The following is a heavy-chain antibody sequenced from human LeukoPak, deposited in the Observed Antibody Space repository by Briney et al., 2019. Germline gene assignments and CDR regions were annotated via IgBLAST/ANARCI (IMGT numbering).Heavy chain of an antibody. V-gene: IGHV3-9*01. CDR2: TSWNSGSI. J-gene: IGHJ2*01. CDR1: GFTFDDYA. D-gene: IGHD3-10*01. Sequence: GRSLRLSCAASGFTFDDYAMHWVRQAPGKGLEWVSGTSWNSGSIGYADSVKGRFTISRDNAKNSLYLQMNSLRAEDTALYYCARVGTGSWYFDLWGRGTLVTFSS. CDR3: ARVGTGSWYFDL.